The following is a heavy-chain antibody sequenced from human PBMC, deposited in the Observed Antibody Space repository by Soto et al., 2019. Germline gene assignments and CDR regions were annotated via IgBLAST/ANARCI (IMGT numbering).Heavy chain of an antibody. D-gene: IGHD2-21*02. Sequence: QVQLQQSGPGLVKPSQTLSLTCTVSGGSISYEYYHWTWIRQSPGKGLEWIGYIHYSGSIIYNPSFKSRVTISLDTSKTQFSLQLSSVTAADTAVYFCAREDDGGDRDYYGLDVWGQGTTVTVSS. CDR3: AREDDGGDRDYYGLDV. CDR2: IHYSGSI. V-gene: IGHV4-30-4*08. J-gene: IGHJ6*02. CDR1: GGSISYEYYH.